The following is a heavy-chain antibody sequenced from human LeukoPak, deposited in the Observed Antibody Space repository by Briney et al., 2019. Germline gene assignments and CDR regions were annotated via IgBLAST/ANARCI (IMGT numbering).Heavy chain of an antibody. D-gene: IGHD2-15*01. CDR2: ISYDGSNK. Sequence: GRSLRLSCAASGFTFSSYGMHWVHQAPGKGLEWVAVISYDGSNKYYADSVKGRFTISRDNSKNTLYLQMNSLRAEDTAVYYCAKDGGSAAMVFYFDYWGQGTLVTVSS. J-gene: IGHJ4*02. CDR1: GFTFSSYG. V-gene: IGHV3-30*18. CDR3: AKDGGSAAMVFYFDY.